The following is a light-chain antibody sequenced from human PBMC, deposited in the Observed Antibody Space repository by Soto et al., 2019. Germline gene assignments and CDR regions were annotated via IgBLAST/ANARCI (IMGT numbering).Light chain of an antibody. CDR1: QSVSSSY. CDR2: GAS. Sequence: EIVLTQSPGTLSLSPGDRATLSCRASQSVSSSYLAWYQQKPGQAPRLLIYGASRRATGIPDRFSGSGSGTDFTLTISRLEPEDFAVYYCQQYGISPSWTFGQGTKWIS. CDR3: QQYGISPSWT. V-gene: IGKV3-20*01. J-gene: IGKJ1*01.